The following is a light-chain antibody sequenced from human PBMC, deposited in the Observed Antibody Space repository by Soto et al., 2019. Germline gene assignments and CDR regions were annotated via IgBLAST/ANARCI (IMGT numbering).Light chain of an antibody. J-gene: IGLJ2*01. V-gene: IGLV2-14*01. Sequence: QSVLTQPASVSGSPGQSITISCTGTSSDVGGYNYVSWYQQHPGKAPKLMIYEVSNRPSGVSNRFSGSKSGNTASLTISGLQAEDEADYYCNSYTSSSTLAVVFGGGTKLTVL. CDR3: NSYTSSSTLAVV. CDR1: SSDVGGYNY. CDR2: EVS.